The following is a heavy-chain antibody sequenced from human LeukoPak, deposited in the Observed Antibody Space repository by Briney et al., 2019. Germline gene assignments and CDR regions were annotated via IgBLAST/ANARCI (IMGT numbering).Heavy chain of an antibody. J-gene: IGHJ5*02. CDR1: GGSISSGSYY. CDR2: IYTSGST. CDR3: ARARSNWFDP. Sequence: SETLSLTCTVSGGSISSGSYYWSWIRQPAGKGLEWIGRIYTSGSTNYNPSLKSRVTISVDTSKNQFSLKLSSVTAADTAVYYCARARSNWFDPWGQGTLVTVSS. V-gene: IGHV4-61*02.